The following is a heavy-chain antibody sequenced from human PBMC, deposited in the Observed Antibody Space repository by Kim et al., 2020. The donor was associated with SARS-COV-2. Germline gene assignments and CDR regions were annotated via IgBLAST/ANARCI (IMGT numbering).Heavy chain of an antibody. J-gene: IGHJ6*02. Sequence: SETLSLTCTVSGGSISSYYWSWIRQPPGKGLEWIGYIYYSGSTNYNPSLKSRVTISVDTSKNQFSLKLSSVTAADTAVYYCASYYYDSSGYNYGMEVWG. CDR3: ASYYYDSSGYNYGMEV. D-gene: IGHD3-22*01. CDR2: IYYSGST. V-gene: IGHV4-59*01. CDR1: GGSISSYY.